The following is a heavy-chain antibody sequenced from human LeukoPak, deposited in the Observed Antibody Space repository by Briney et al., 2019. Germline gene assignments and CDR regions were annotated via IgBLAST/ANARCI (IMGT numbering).Heavy chain of an antibody. CDR3: VRPDYSTSSHYYGPFDY. CDR1: GGSITSVSYY. D-gene: IGHD2/OR15-2a*01. CDR2: THHSGGT. Sequence: SETLSLTCTVSGGSITSVSYYWAWVRQPPGEGLEWIGSTHHSGGTYYNPSLKSRVTISVDTSKNQFSLSLRSVTAADTAVYYCVRPDYSTSSHYYGPFDYWGQGTLVTVSS. J-gene: IGHJ4*02. V-gene: IGHV4-39*01.